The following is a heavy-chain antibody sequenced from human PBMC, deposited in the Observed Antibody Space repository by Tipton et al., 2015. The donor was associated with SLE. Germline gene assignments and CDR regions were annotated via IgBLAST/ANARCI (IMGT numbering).Heavy chain of an antibody. Sequence: SLRLSCAASGFTFSSYGMHWVRQAPGKGLEWVAVISYDGSNKYYADSVKGRFTISRDNSKNTLYLQMNSLRAEDTAVYYCARDRYYDFWSGSGYYFDYWGQGTLVTVSS. D-gene: IGHD3-3*01. V-gene: IGHV3-30*03. CDR3: ARDRYYDFWSGSGYYFDY. CDR1: GFTFSSYG. J-gene: IGHJ4*02. CDR2: ISYDGSNK.